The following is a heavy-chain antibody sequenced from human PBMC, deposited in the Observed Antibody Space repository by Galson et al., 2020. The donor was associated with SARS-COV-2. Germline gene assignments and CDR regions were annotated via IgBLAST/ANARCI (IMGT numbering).Heavy chain of an antibody. Sequence: SETLSLTCTVSGGSISSGDYSWIWIRQPPGKGLEWIGYIFQSGNTFYNPSLESRVTMSVHRSKNQFSLKLTSVTAADTAVHFCATSPPAYYYYYYYMDVWGMGTTVTVSS. CDR2: IFQSGNT. CDR3: ATSPPAYYYYYYYMDV. D-gene: IGHD2-2*01. J-gene: IGHJ6*03. V-gene: IGHV4-30-2*01. CDR1: GGSISSGDYS.